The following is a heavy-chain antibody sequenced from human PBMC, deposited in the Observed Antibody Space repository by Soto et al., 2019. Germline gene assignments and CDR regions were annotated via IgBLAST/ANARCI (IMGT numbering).Heavy chain of an antibody. CDR3: ARRPMPSPTNYRLDV. J-gene: IGHJ6*04. CDR2: ISQSGRS. CDR1: GGSLSGNY. D-gene: IGHD1-7*01. V-gene: IGHV4-34*01. Sequence: SETLSLTCAVYGGSLSGNYWTWIRQSPGKGPEWIGEISQSGRSNYSPSLNSRVTLSVDTSERQFSLRLSSVTAADTAVYYCARRPMPSPTNYRLDVWATGTTVTVSS.